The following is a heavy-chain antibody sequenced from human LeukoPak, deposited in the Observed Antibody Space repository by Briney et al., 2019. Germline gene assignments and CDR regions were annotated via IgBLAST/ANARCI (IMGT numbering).Heavy chain of an antibody. CDR2: ISWNSGSI. J-gene: IGHJ4*02. CDR1: GFTFDDYA. CDR3: AKDRGYCSSTSCYEFDY. V-gene: IGHV3-9*01. D-gene: IGHD2-2*01. Sequence: GGSLRLSCAASGFTFDDYAMHWVRQAPGKGLEWVSGISWNSGSIGYADPVKGRFTISRDNAKNSLYLQMNSLRAEDTALYYCAKDRGYCSSTSCYEFDYWGQGTLVTVSS.